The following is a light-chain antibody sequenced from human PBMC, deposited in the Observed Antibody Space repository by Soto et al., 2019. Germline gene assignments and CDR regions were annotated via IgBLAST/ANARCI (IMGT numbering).Light chain of an antibody. V-gene: IGKV1-5*01. CDR3: QQCYMGWT. CDR1: QSIGRF. CDR2: DAS. Sequence: DIQMTQSPSTLSASVGDGVTITCRASQSIGRFLAWYQHQPGKAPKLLIYDASTLESGVPSRFSGTGSGTEFTFSITSLQPEDFGTYYCQQCYMGWTLGQGTKVDIK. J-gene: IGKJ1*01.